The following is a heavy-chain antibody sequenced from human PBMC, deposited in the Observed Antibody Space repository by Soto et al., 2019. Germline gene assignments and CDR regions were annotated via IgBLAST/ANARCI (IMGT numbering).Heavy chain of an antibody. CDR3: ARAREFLAHDAFDI. CDR1: GFTFSSYS. V-gene: IGHV3-21*01. J-gene: IGHJ3*02. Sequence: EVQLVESGGGLVKPGGSLRLSCAASGFTFSSYSMNWVRQAPGKGLEWVSSISSSSSYIYYADSVKGRFTISRDNAKNSLYLQMNSLRAEDTAVYYCARAREFLAHDAFDIWGQGTMVTVSS. CDR2: ISSSSSYI. D-gene: IGHD3-10*01.